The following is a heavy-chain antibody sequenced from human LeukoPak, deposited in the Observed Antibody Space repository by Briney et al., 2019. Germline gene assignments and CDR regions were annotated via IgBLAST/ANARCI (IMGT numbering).Heavy chain of an antibody. CDR1: GYTFTSYA. J-gene: IGHJ4*02. Sequence: ASVKVSCKASGYTFTSYAMHWVRQAPGQRLEWMGWINAGNGNTKYSQKFQGRVTIIGDTSASTAYMELSSLRSEDTAVYYCARARDYYDSSGYWDYWGQGTLVTVSS. CDR3: ARARDYYDSSGYWDY. V-gene: IGHV1-3*01. CDR2: INAGNGNT. D-gene: IGHD3-22*01.